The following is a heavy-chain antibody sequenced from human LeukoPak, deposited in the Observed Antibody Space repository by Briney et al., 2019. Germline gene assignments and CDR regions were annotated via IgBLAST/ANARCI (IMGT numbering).Heavy chain of an antibody. CDR3: ARGGYSYGYLEY. D-gene: IGHD5-18*01. Sequence: GGSLRLSCAASGFTFSSYAMHWVRQAPGKGLEWVAVISYDGSNKYYADTVRGRFTISRDNSKNTLYLQMNSLRAGDTAVYYCARGGYSYGYLEYWGQGTLVTVSS. V-gene: IGHV3-30-3*01. CDR2: ISYDGSNK. CDR1: GFTFSSYA. J-gene: IGHJ4*02.